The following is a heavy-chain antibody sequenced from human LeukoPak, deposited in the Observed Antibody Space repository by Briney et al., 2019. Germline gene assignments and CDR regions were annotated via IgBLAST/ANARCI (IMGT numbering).Heavy chain of an antibody. CDR2: TRNKANSYTT. D-gene: IGHD2-15*01. V-gene: IGHV3-72*01. CDR1: GFTLSDHY. Sequence: GGSLRLSCAASGFTLSDHYMDWVRQAPGKGLEWVGRTRNKANSYTTEYAASVKGRFTISRDDSKNSLYLQMHSLNTDDTAVYYCARGYCSGGSCYSGDYWGQGTLVTVSS. J-gene: IGHJ4*02. CDR3: ARGYCSGGSCYSGDY.